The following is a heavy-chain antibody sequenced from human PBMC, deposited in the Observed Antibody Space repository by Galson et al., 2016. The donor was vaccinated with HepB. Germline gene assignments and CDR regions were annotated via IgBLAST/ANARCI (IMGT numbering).Heavy chain of an antibody. CDR3: ARDRGYRALDL. J-gene: IGHJ3*01. D-gene: IGHD3-10*01. CDR2: IDDSGDHI. CDR1: GLMYTHYA. Sequence: SLRLSCAGSGLMYTHYAMNWVRQAPGKGLEWVSIIDDSGDHIYYAESVTGRFTISRDKATNTLYLQMNSLRAEDTALYYCARDRGYRALDLWGQGTTATVSS. V-gene: IGHV3-23*01.